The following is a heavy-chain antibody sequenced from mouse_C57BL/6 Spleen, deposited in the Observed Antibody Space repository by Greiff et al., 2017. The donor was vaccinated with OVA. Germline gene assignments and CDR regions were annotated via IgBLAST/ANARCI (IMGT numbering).Heavy chain of an antibody. CDR2: IRNKANGYTT. CDR3: ARHRSDYFDY. CDR1: GFTFTDYY. J-gene: IGHJ2*01. V-gene: IGHV7-3*01. D-gene: IGHD3-1*01. Sequence: EVMLVESGGGLVQPGGSLSLSCAASGFTFTDYYMSWVRQPPGKALEWLGFIRNKANGYTTEYSASVKGRFTISRDNSQSILYLQMNALRAEDSATYYCARHRSDYFDYWGQGTTLTVSS.